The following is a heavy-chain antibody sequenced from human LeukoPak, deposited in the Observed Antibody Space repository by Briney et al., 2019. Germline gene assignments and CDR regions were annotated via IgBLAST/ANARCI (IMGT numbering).Heavy chain of an antibody. CDR1: GYTFARYY. Sequence: ASVKVSCKASGYTFARYYIHWVRQAPGQGLEWMGIINPSGGSTRYAQKFQGRVTMTRDTSTSTVYMELSSLRSEDTAVYYCARDEMDSLDYWGQGTLVTVSS. CDR3: ARDEMDSLDY. CDR2: INPSGGST. V-gene: IGHV1-46*01. J-gene: IGHJ4*02. D-gene: IGHD5-24*01.